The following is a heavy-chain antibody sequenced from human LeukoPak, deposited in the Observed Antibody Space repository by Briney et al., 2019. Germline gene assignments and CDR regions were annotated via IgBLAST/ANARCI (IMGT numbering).Heavy chain of an antibody. CDR1: GYAFTNYA. D-gene: IGHD1-26*01. J-gene: IGHJ3*02. V-gene: IGHV1-18*01. Sequence: GASVKVSCKASGYAFTNYAIQWVRQAPGQRLEWMGWISAYNGNTNYAQKLQGRVTMTTDTSTSTAYMELRSLRSDDTAVYYCARASGSYYHDAFDIWGQGTMVTVSS. CDR3: ARASGSYYHDAFDI. CDR2: ISAYNGNT.